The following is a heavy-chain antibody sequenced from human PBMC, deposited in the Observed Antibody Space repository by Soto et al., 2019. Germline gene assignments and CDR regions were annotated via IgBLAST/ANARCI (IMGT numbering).Heavy chain of an antibody. J-gene: IGHJ6*02. CDR2: ISSSGSTI. CDR1: GFTFSSYE. CDR3: ARDAQDSGYSYRYPSKPLDYYYGMDV. D-gene: IGHD5-18*01. V-gene: IGHV3-48*03. Sequence: GGALRLSCAASGFTFSSYEMNWVRQAPGKGLEWVSYISSSGSTIYYADSLKGRFTISRDNAKNSLYLQMNSLRAEDTAVYYCARDAQDSGYSYRYPSKPLDYYYGMDVWGQGTTVTVSS.